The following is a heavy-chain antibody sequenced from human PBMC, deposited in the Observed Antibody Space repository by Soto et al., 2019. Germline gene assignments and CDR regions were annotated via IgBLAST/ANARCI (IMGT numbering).Heavy chain of an antibody. D-gene: IGHD3-3*01. CDR1: GFPFSHYW. CDR3: TSDTVGLRHT. J-gene: IGHJ5*02. CDR2: INPAGTIT. Sequence: GGSLRLSCAASGFPFSHYWMHWVRQTPGKGLVWVSRINPAGTITNYADSVESRFTISRDNADSALFLQMTSLSAEDKAIYYCTSDTVGLRHTWDQGSLGTVSS. V-gene: IGHV3-74*01.